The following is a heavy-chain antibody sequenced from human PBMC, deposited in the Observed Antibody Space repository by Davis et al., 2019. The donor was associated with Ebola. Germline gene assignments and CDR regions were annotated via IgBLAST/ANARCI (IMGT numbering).Heavy chain of an antibody. CDR1: GFTFSDHY. CDR3: ARGSVGTAFRAFDI. CDR2: VRNKANSYTT. J-gene: IGHJ3*02. V-gene: IGHV3-72*01. Sequence: GESLKISCAASGFTFSDHYMDWVRQAPGQGLEWVARVRNKANSYTTEYAASVKGRFTISRDDSKNSHYLQMNSLKTDDTAVYYCARGSVGTAFRAFDIWGQGTMVTVSS. D-gene: IGHD5-18*01.